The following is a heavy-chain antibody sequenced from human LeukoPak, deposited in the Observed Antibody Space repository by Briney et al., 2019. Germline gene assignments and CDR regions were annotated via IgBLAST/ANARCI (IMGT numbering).Heavy chain of an antibody. V-gene: IGHV4-34*01. CDR1: GGSFSGYY. D-gene: IGHD3-10*02. Sequence: SETLSLTCAVYGGSFSGYYWSWIRQSPGKGLEWIGETYHSGSTNYNPSLKSRVTISLDTSKNQFSLKLSSVTAADTAVYYCAELGITMIGGVWGKGTTVTISS. CDR2: TYHSGST. CDR3: AELGITMIGGV. J-gene: IGHJ6*04.